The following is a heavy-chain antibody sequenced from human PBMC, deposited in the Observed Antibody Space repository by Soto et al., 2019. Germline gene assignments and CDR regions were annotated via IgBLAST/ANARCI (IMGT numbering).Heavy chain of an antibody. J-gene: IGHJ6*02. Sequence: QVQLVQSGAEVTKPGASVKVSCKASGYTFTTYDINWVRQATGQGLEWLGWMSPNSGATGYAQKFQGRVTMTRDTSMTTAYMELSNLRSEDTAMYYCARGVDAGVDVWGPGTTVTVSS. CDR2: MSPNSGAT. CDR1: GYTFTTYD. CDR3: ARGVDAGVDV. V-gene: IGHV1-8*01. D-gene: IGHD1-1*01.